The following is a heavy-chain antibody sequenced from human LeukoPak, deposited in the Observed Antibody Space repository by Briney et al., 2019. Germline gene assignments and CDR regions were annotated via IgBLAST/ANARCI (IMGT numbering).Heavy chain of an antibody. J-gene: IGHJ6*03. CDR2: IYYSGST. Sequence: SETLSLTCTVSGGSISSYYWSWIRQPPGKGLEWIGYIYYSGSTNYNPSLKSRVTISVDTSKNQFSLKLSSVTAADTAVYYCARGGYSYGYVYYYYYMDVWGKGTTVTISS. V-gene: IGHV4-59*01. D-gene: IGHD5-18*01. CDR3: ARGGYSYGYVYYYYYMDV. CDR1: GGSISSYY.